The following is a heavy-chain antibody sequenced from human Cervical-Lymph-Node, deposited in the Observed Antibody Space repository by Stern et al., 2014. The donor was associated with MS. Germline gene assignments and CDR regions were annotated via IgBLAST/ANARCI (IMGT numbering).Heavy chain of an antibody. D-gene: IGHD6-13*01. J-gene: IGHJ5*02. CDR2: IQPGDSET. CDR1: GYSFTSYY. V-gene: IGHV5-51*03. Sequence: EVQLVESGAEVKKPGESLKISCTGSGYSFTSYYILWGRHVPGKGLEWMGIIQPGDSETRYSPSFQGQVTISADKSINTAYLQWRSLKASDTAMYYCARTRYSSSWYTFDPWGQGTLVTVSS. CDR3: ARTRYSSSWYTFDP.